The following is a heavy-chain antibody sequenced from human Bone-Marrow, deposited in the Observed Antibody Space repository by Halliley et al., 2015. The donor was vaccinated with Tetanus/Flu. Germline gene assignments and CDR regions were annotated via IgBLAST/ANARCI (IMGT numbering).Heavy chain of an antibody. J-gene: IGHJ6*02. Sequence: IGGDASGTYYADSVRGRFTISRHRGTNTLFLQMNSLSTDDTAVYFCAKGAGDDHTAYSYYYLDVWGQGTTVTVS. D-gene: IGHD3-16*01. CDR2: IGGDASGT. V-gene: IGHV3-43*02. CDR3: AKGAGDDHTAYSYYYLDV.